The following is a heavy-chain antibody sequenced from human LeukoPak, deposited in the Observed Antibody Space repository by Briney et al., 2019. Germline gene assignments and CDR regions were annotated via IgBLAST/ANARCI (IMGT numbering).Heavy chain of an antibody. J-gene: IGHJ6*02. D-gene: IGHD3-3*01. CDR2: ISNSGST. CDR1: GGAITSHY. CDR3: ARQWSVWDV. V-gene: IGHV4-59*08. Sequence: PSETLSLTCIVSGGAITSHYWTWIRQSPVKGLEWIGDISNSGSTSYNPSLKSRVTISIDTSKNQFSLKLRSVTAADTAVYYCARQWSVWDVWGQGTTVTVSS.